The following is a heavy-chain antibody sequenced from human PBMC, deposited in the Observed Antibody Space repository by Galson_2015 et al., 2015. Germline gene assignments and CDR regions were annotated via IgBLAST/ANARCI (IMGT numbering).Heavy chain of an antibody. D-gene: IGHD5-18*01. Sequence: SLRLFCAASGFTFSTYEMTWVRRAPGKGLEWVSYISSSGSTIYYADSVKGRFTISRDNAKNSVYLQMNSLRAEDTAVYYCARVRAYTYGIDCDYWGQGTLVTVSS. V-gene: IGHV3-48*03. J-gene: IGHJ4*02. CDR2: ISSSGSTI. CDR3: ARVRAYTYGIDCDY. CDR1: GFTFSTYE.